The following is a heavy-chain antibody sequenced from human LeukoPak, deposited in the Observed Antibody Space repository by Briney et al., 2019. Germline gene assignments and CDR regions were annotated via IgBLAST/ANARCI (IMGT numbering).Heavy chain of an antibody. CDR1: GFTFGDYA. CDR2: IRSKAYGVTT. J-gene: IGHJ4*02. CDR3: TRDYGRY. D-gene: IGHD3-10*01. Sequence: GRSLRLTCTASGFTFGDYAMSWVRQAPGKGLEWVGFIRSKAYGVTTEYAASVKGRFTISRDDYKSIAYMQMSSLKTEDTAVYFCTRDYGRYWGQGTLVTVSS. V-gene: IGHV3-49*04.